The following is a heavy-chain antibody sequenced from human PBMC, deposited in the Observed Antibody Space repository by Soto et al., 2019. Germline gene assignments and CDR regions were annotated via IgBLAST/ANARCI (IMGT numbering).Heavy chain of an antibody. D-gene: IGHD5-18*01. CDR2: ISWNSGNI. V-gene: IGHV3-9*01. CDR3: VRSKGGYSYGTPFDY. CDR1: GFTFDDYA. Sequence: EVQLEESGGALVQPGRSLRLSCAASGFTFDDYAMYWVRQVLGKGLEWVSSISWNSGNIGYADSVQGRFTTSRDNAENSLSLQMNSLRPEDTALYYCVRSKGGYSYGTPFDYWGQGTLVTVSS. J-gene: IGHJ4*02.